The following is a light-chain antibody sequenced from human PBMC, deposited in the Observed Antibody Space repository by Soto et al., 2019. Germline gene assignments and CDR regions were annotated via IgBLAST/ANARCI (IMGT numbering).Light chain of an antibody. CDR2: DAS. CDR3: QQRSNWPPSLI. V-gene: IGKV3-11*01. J-gene: IGKJ4*01. Sequence: TLSLSPGERATLSCRASQSVSSYLAWYQKKPDQAPRLLIYDASNRDTGIPARFSGSGSGTDFTLTISSLEPEDFAVYYCQQRSNWPPSLIFGGGTKVDIK. CDR1: QSVSSY.